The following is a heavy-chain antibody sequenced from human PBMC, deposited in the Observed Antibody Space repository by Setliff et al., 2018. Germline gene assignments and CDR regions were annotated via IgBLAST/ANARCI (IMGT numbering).Heavy chain of an antibody. CDR2: IKQDGSEK. CDR3: ARAVVRGYCSGGSCSYYFDY. CDR1: GFTFSSYW. J-gene: IGHJ4*02. Sequence: GASVKVSCKASGFTFSSYWMSWVRQAPGKGLEWVANIKQDGSEKYYVDSVKGRFTISRDNAKNSLYLQMNSLRAEDTAVYYCARAVVRGYCSGGSCSYYFDYWGQGTLVTVSS. V-gene: IGHV3-7*01. D-gene: IGHD2-15*01.